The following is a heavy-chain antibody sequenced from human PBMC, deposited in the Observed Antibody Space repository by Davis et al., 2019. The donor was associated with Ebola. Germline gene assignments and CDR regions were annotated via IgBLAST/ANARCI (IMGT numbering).Heavy chain of an antibody. V-gene: IGHV1-18*01. CDR3: AREGAYCSSTSCYVDY. J-gene: IGHJ4*02. CDR1: GYTFTSYG. Sequence: AASVKVSCKASGYTFTSYGISWVRQAPGQGLEWMGWISAYNGNTNYAQKLQGRVTMTTDTSTSTAYMELRSLRSDDTAVYYCAREGAYCSSTSCYVDYWGQGTLVTVSS. CDR2: ISAYNGNT. D-gene: IGHD2-2*01.